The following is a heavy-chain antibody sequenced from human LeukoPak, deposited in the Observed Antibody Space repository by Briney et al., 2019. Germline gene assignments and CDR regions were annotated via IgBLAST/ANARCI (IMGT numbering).Heavy chain of an antibody. J-gene: IGHJ5*02. Sequence: SETLSLTCAVYGGSFSDYYWSWIRQPPGKGLEWIGEINHSGSTNYNPSLKSRVTISVDTSKNQFSLKLSSVTAADTAVYYCARGLGYCSSTSCSWGRHNWFDPWGQGTLVTVSS. CDR1: GGSFSDYY. CDR2: INHSGST. CDR3: ARGLGYCSSTSCSWGRHNWFDP. D-gene: IGHD2-2*01. V-gene: IGHV4-34*01.